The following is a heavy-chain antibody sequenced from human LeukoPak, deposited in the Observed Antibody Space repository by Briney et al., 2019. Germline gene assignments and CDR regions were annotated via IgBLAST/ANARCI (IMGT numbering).Heavy chain of an antibody. V-gene: IGHV3-30*02. Sequence: GGSLRLSCAASGFTFSSYGMHWVRQAPGKGLEWVAFIRYDGSNKYYADSVKGRFTISRDNSKNTLYLQMNSLRAEDTAVYYCARVGSSGWYTGAFDIWGQGTMVTVSS. CDR3: ARVGSSGWYTGAFDI. CDR2: IRYDGSNK. J-gene: IGHJ3*02. D-gene: IGHD6-19*01. CDR1: GFTFSSYG.